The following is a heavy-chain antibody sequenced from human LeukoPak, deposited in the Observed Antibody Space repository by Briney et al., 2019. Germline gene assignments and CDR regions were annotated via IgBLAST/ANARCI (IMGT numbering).Heavy chain of an antibody. Sequence: PSETLSLTCTVSGDSISSSYWSWIRQPPGKRLEWVGYVHYTGKTNYNPSLNNRATISVDMSKNQFSLTLTSVTVADTAMYYCARGYYDRSGSSNPFDSWGQGTLVTV. CDR1: GDSISSSY. CDR2: VHYTGKT. CDR3: ARGYYDRSGSSNPFDS. V-gene: IGHV4-59*01. J-gene: IGHJ4*02. D-gene: IGHD3-22*01.